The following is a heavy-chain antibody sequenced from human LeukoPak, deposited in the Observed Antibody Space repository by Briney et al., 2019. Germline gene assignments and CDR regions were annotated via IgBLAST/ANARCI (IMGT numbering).Heavy chain of an antibody. Sequence: GGSLRLSCAASGFSLSGYRMAWVRQAPGKGLEWVARLHADGVEQNYVDSVTGRFTMSRDNAKNSLDLQMNSLRVEDTAVYYCARGGYSFDYLGQGTLVAVSS. V-gene: IGHV3-7*01. J-gene: IGHJ4*02. CDR3: ARGGYSFDY. CDR2: LHADGVEQ. CDR1: GFSLSGYR. D-gene: IGHD5-18*01.